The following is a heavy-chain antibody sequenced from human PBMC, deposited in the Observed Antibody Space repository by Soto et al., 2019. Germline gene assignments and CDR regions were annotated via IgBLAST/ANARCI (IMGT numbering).Heavy chain of an antibody. D-gene: IGHD3-3*02. CDR3: ARDYISGSGWFDP. CDR2: ISSSSSYI. V-gene: IGHV3-21*01. J-gene: IGHJ5*02. CDR1: GFTFSSYS. Sequence: AGGSLRLSCAASGFTFSSYSMNWVRQAPGKGLEWVSSISSSSSYIYYADSVKGRFTISRDNAKNSLYLQMNSLRAEDTAVYYCARDYISGSGWFDPWGQGTLVTVSS.